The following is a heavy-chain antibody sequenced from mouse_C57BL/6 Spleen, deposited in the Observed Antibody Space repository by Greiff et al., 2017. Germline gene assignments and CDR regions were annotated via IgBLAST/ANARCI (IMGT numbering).Heavy chain of an antibody. CDR1: GYTFTSYW. D-gene: IGHD1-1*01. CDR3: ATRDYYGSSPYAMDY. Sequence: QVQLQQPGAELVKPGASVKLSCKASGYTFTSYWMHWVKQRPGQGLEWIGMIHPNSGSTNYNEKFKSKATLTVDTSSSTAYMQLSSLTSEDSAVYYCATRDYYGSSPYAMDYWGQGTSVTVSS. J-gene: IGHJ4*01. CDR2: IHPNSGST. V-gene: IGHV1-64*01.